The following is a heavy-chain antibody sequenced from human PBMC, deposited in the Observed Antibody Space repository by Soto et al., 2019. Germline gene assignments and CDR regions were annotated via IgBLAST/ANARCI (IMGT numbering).Heavy chain of an antibody. CDR3: ARGRRPPISPQLVRGAGAFDI. Sequence: QVQLQQWGAGLLKPSETLSLTCAVYGGSFSGYYWSWIRQPPGQGLEWIGEINHSGSTNYNPSLKSRVTISVDTTKNQFSLQLSSVTAADTAVYYCARGRRPPISPQLVRGAGAFDICRQGAMVTVSS. J-gene: IGHJ3*02. V-gene: IGHV4-34*01. D-gene: IGHD3-10*01. CDR1: GGSFSGYY. CDR2: INHSGST.